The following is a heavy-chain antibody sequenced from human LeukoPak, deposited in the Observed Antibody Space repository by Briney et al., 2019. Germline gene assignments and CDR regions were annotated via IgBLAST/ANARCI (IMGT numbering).Heavy chain of an antibody. D-gene: IGHD6-19*01. Sequence: GGSLSLSCAASGFTFSSYSMNWVRQAPGKGLEWVSSISSESTYIFYADSVKGRFTISRDNAKNSLYLQMNSLRAEDTAVYYCASFETVAAKPFDYWGQGTLVTVSS. CDR3: ASFETVAAKPFDY. CDR1: GFTFSSYS. J-gene: IGHJ4*02. V-gene: IGHV3-21*01. CDR2: ISSESTYI.